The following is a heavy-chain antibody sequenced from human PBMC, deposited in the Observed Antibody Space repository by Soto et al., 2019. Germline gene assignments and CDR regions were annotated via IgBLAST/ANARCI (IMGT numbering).Heavy chain of an antibody. D-gene: IGHD4-4*01. CDR1: GFTFSSYA. J-gene: IGHJ4*02. Sequence: PGGSLRLSCAASGFTFSSYAMHWVRQVPGKGPVWVSRINSDGNSTSYADSVKGRFTISRDNAKNTLYLQMNSLRAEDTAVYYCARGSNHFDYWGQGTLVTVSS. CDR3: ARGSNHFDY. CDR2: INSDGNST. V-gene: IGHV3-74*01.